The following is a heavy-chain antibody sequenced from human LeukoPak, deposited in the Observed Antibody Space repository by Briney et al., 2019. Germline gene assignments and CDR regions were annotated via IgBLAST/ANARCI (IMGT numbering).Heavy chain of an antibody. CDR2: IIPIFGTA. V-gene: IGHV1-69*01. D-gene: IGHD5-24*01. J-gene: IGHJ6*03. CDR3: ARDNGSRERWLQFRRNYYYYYMDV. Sequence: SVKVSCKASGGTFSSYAISWVRQAPGQGLEWMGGIIPIFGTANYAQKFQGRVTITADESTSTAYMELSSLRSEDTAVYYCARDNGSRERWLQFRRNYYYYYMDVWGKGTTVTISS. CDR1: GGTFSSYA.